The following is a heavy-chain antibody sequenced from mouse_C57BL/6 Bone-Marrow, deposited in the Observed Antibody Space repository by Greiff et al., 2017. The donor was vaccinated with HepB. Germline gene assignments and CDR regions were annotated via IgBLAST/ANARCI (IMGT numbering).Heavy chain of an antibody. Sequence: VQLQQSGAELVRPGTSVKVSCKASGYAFTNYLIEWVKQRPGQGLEWIGVINPGSGGTNYNEKFKGKATLTADKSSSTAYMQLSSLTSEDSAVYFCERWTTVVATYYFDYWGQGTTLTVSS. CDR2: INPGSGGT. J-gene: IGHJ2*01. D-gene: IGHD1-1*01. V-gene: IGHV1-54*01. CDR1: GYAFTNYL. CDR3: ERWTTVVATYYFDY.